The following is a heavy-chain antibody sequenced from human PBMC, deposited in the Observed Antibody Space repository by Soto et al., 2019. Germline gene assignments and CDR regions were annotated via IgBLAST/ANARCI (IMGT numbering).Heavy chain of an antibody. CDR1: GGSISSYY. Sequence: PSETLSLTCTVSGGSISSYYWSWIRQPPGKGLEWIGYIYYSGSTNYNPSLKSRVTISVDTSKNQFSLKLSSVTAADTAVYYCARTGIAVVGDFEYWGQGTLDNVS. CDR2: IYYSGST. V-gene: IGHV4-59*01. J-gene: IGHJ4*02. D-gene: IGHD6-19*01. CDR3: ARTGIAVVGDFEY.